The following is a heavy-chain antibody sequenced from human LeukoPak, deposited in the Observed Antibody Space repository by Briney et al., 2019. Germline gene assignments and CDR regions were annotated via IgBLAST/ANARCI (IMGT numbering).Heavy chain of an antibody. CDR2: INHSGST. CDR1: GGSFSGYY. J-gene: IGHJ4*02. CDR3: ARLHYYDSSGYHRYFDY. Sequence: ASETLSLTCAVYGGSFSGYYWSWIRQPPGKGLEWIGEINHSGSTNYNPSLKSRVTISVDTSKNQFSLKLSSVTAADTAVYYCARLHYYDSSGYHRYFDYWGQGTLVTVSS. D-gene: IGHD3-22*01. V-gene: IGHV4-34*01.